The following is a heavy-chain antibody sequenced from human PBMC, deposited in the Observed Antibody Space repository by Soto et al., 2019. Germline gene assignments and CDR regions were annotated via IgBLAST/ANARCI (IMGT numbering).Heavy chain of an antibody. Sequence: SETLSLTCTVSGGSISSGGYYWSWIRQHPGKGLEWIGYIYYSGSTYYNPSLKSRVTISVDTSKNQFSLKLSSVTAADTAVYYCARSLRIVATIRTLTQYFDYWGQGTLVTVSS. CDR2: IYYSGST. J-gene: IGHJ4*02. CDR3: ARSLRIVATIRTLTQYFDY. D-gene: IGHD5-12*01. V-gene: IGHV4-31*03. CDR1: GGSISSGGYY.